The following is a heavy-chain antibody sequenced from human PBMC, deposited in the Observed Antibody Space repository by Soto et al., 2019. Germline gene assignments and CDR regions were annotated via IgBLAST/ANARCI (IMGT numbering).Heavy chain of an antibody. J-gene: IGHJ6*02. D-gene: IGHD5-12*01. CDR3: AREGRWLQFGYYYYGMDV. Sequence: ASVKVSFKASGYTFTSYAMHWVRQAPGQRLEWMGWINAGNGNTQYSQKVQGRVTITRDTSASTAYMELSSVTSEDTAVYYCAREGRWLQFGYYYYGMDVWGQGTTATVSS. V-gene: IGHV1-3*01. CDR2: INAGNGNT. CDR1: GYTFTSYA.